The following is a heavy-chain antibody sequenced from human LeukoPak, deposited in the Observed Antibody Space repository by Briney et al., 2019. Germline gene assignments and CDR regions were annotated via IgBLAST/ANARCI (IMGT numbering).Heavy chain of an antibody. V-gene: IGHV3-20*04. CDR3: ANYGDYYYFYY. Sequence: PGGSLRLSCAASGFTFDDYGMSWVRQAPGKGLEWVSGINWNGGSTGYADSVKGRFTISRDNSKNTLYLQMNSLRAEDTAVYYCANYGDYYYFYYWGQGTLVTVSS. J-gene: IGHJ4*02. CDR2: INWNGGST. D-gene: IGHD4-17*01. CDR1: GFTFDDYG.